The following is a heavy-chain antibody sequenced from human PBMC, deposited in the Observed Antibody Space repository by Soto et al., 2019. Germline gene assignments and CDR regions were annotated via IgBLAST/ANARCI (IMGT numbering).Heavy chain of an antibody. J-gene: IGHJ4*02. D-gene: IGHD6-13*01. Sequence: ASVKVSCKASGYTFTSYDINWVRQATGQGLEWMGWMNPNSGNTDYAQKFQGRVTMTRNTSISTAYMELSSLRSEDTAVYYCARGAAGYSSSWDDYWGQGTLVTVSS. CDR3: ARGAAGYSSSWDDY. V-gene: IGHV1-8*01. CDR1: GYTFTSYD. CDR2: MNPNSGNT.